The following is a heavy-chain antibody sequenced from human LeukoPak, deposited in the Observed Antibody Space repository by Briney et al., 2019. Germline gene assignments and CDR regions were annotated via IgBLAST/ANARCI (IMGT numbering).Heavy chain of an antibody. D-gene: IGHD6-13*01. J-gene: IGHJ4*02. CDR1: GGTFSSYA. CDR2: MNPNSGNT. CDR3: TRGLTRYSSSWYWGD. Sequence: ASVKVSCKASGGTFSSYAISWVRQAPGQGLEWMGWMNPNSGNTGYAQKFQGRVTMTRNTSISTAYMELSSLRSEDTAVYYCTRGLTRYSSSWYWGDWGQGTLVTVSS. V-gene: IGHV1-8*02.